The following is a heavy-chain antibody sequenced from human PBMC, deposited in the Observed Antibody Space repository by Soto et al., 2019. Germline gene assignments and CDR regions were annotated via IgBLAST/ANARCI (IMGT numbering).Heavy chain of an antibody. CDR2: INAGNGNT. CDR3: ARILGYCSGGSCDY. Sequence: SVKVSCKASVYTFPSYAIHWVRQAPGQRLEWLGWINAGNGNTKYSQKFQGRVTITRDTSASTAYMELSSLRSEDTAVYYCARILGYCSGGSCDYWGQGTLVTASS. CDR1: VYTFPSYA. V-gene: IGHV1-3*01. J-gene: IGHJ4*02. D-gene: IGHD2-15*01.